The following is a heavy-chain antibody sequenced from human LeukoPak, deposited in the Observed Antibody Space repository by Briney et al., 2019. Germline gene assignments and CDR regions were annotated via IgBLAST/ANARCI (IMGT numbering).Heavy chain of an antibody. CDR1: GGSISSSSYY. CDR3: ARSAAGTLRFDP. D-gene: IGHD6-13*01. CDR2: IYYSGST. V-gene: IGHV4-39*07. J-gene: IGHJ5*02. Sequence: PSETLSLTCTVSGGSISSSSYYWGWIRQPPGKGLEWIGSIYYSGSTYYNPSLKSRVTISVDTSKNQFSLKLSSVTAADTAVYYCARSAAGTLRFDPWGQGTLVTVSS.